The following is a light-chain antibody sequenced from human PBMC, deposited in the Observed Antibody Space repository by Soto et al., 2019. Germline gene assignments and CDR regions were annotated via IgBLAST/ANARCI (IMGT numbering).Light chain of an antibody. J-gene: IGKJ1*01. V-gene: IGKV3-20*01. CDR1: QSVSNY. CDR2: VAS. Sequence: EIVLTQSPGTLSLSPGERATLSCRASQSVSNYLAWYQQKPGQAPRLLIYVASSRATGIPDRFSGSGSGTDFTLTISRLEPEDFAVYYCQQYGGLPQTFGQGTKVAIK. CDR3: QQYGGLPQT.